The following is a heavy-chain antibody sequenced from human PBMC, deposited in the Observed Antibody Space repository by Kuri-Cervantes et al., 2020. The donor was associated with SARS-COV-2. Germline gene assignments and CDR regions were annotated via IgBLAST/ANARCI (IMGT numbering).Heavy chain of an antibody. J-gene: IGHJ6*03. CDR1: GFTFSSYS. V-gene: IGHV3-21*01. D-gene: IGHD5-18*01. CDR2: ISSSSSYI. Sequence: GESLKISCAASGFTFSSYSMNWVRQAPGKGLEWVSSISSSSSYIYYADSVKGRFTISRDNAKNSLYLQMNSLRAEDTAVYYCAGDGYSYYYYYYMDVWGKGTTVTVSS. CDR3: AGDGYSYYYYYYMDV.